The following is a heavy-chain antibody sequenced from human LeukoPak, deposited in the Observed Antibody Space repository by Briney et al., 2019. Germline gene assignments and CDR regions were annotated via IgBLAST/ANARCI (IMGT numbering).Heavy chain of an antibody. J-gene: IGHJ4*02. V-gene: IGHV7-4-1*02. CDR2: IDTTTGNP. CDR1: GYPFSAHF. Sequence: ASVKVSCTASGYPFSAHFLNWVRQAPGQGLEWMGNIDTTTGNPRYAQDFTGRFVFSLDTSVSTAYLQITSLKADDTAAYYCVRGTPTPGMDYWGQGTQVTVS. CDR3: VRGTPTPGMDY. D-gene: IGHD3-10*01.